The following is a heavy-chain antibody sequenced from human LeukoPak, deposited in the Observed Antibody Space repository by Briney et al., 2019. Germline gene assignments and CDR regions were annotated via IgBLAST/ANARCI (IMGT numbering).Heavy chain of an antibody. D-gene: IGHD3-10*01. CDR1: GYTFTSYD. CDR2: MNPNSGNT. V-gene: IGHV1-8*01. Sequence: ASVKVSCKASGYTFTSYDINWVRQATGQGLEWMGWMNPNSGNTGYAQKFQGRVTMTRNTSISTAYMELSSLRSEDTAVYYCARGVLLWFGEYGEYYYYMDVWGKGTTVTVSS. J-gene: IGHJ6*03. CDR3: ARGVLLWFGEYGEYYYYMDV.